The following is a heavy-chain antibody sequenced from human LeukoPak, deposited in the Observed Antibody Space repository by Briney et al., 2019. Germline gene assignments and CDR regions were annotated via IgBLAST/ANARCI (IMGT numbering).Heavy chain of an antibody. J-gene: IGHJ5*02. CDR1: GGSISYYY. D-gene: IGHD6-13*01. V-gene: IGHV4-59*12. CDR2: IYYSGSS. Sequence: SETLSLTCTVSGGSISYYYWSWIRQPPGKGLEWIGYIYYSGSSNYNPSLKSRGTISVDTSKNQFSLKLSSVTAADTAVYYCARDRSSWCFYNWFDPWGQGTLVTVSS. CDR3: ARDRSSWCFYNWFDP.